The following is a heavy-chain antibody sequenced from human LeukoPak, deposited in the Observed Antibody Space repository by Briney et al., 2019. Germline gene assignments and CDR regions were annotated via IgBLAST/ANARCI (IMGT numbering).Heavy chain of an antibody. V-gene: IGHV1-2*02. CDR2: INPNSGVT. CDR1: GYTFTGYY. J-gene: IGHJ4*02. CDR3: ARDTYYYDSSGYYSFDY. D-gene: IGHD3-22*01. Sequence: ASVKVSCKASGYTFTGYYMQWVRQAPGQGLEWMGWINPNSGVTNYAQKFQGRVTMTRDTSISTADMELRRLRSDDTAVYFCARDTYYYDSSGYYSFDYWGQGTLVTVSS.